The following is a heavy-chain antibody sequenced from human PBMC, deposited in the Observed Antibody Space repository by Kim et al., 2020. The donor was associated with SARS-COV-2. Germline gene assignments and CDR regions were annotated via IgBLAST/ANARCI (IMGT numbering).Heavy chain of an antibody. Sequence: ASVKVSCKASGYTFTSYGISWVRQAPGQGLEWMGWISAYNGNTNYAQKLQGRVTMTTDTSTSTAYMELRSLRSDDTAVYYCASTRITIFGVVIALDYWGQGTPVTVSS. J-gene: IGHJ4*02. CDR1: GYTFTSYG. CDR2: ISAYNGNT. CDR3: ASTRITIFGVVIALDY. D-gene: IGHD3-3*01. V-gene: IGHV1-18*01.